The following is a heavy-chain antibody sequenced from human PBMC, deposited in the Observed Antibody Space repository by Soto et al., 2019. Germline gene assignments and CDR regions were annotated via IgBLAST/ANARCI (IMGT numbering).Heavy chain of an antibody. CDR2: IKRDGSEA. Sequence: EVQLVESGGGLVQPGESLRLTCATSRFIFSDYWMGWVRQAPGKGLEWVATIKRDGSEAYYVDSLKGRFTISRHNAENSLFLQVSSLRAEDTAVYYCSRAPGIWVGNSERSLEPLWYFDIWGRGTLVTVSS. J-gene: IGHJ2*01. V-gene: IGHV3-7*01. CDR1: RFIFSDYW. D-gene: IGHD3-10*01. CDR3: SRAPGIWVGNSERSLEPLWYFDI.